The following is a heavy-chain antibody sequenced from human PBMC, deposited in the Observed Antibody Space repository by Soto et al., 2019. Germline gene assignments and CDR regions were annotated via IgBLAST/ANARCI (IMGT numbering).Heavy chain of an antibody. D-gene: IGHD1-26*01. V-gene: IGHV4-31*03. CDR2: IYYSGST. CDR3: ARDTPHVGAYYYYGMDV. J-gene: IGHJ6*02. Sequence: QVQLQESGPGLVKPSQTRSLTCTDSAGSISSGGYYWSWIRQHLGKGLEWIGYIYYSGSTYYNPSLKSRVTISVDTSKNQFSLKLSSVTAADTAVYYCARDTPHVGAYYYYGMDVWGQGTTVTVSS. CDR1: AGSISSGGYY.